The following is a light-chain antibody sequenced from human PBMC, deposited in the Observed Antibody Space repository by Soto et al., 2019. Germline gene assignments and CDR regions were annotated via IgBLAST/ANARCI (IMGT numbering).Light chain of an antibody. CDR3: QQYSSSSGYT. CDR1: QNIATQF. J-gene: IGKJ2*01. V-gene: IGKV3-20*01. CDR2: GTS. Sequence: VLTQSPGTLSLSPGERATLSCRASQNIATQFFRWYQQRPGQAPRVLIYGTSTRATGIPERFSGSGSWTDLTLTISRLEAEDFAVYYCQQYSSSSGYTFGQGTKLEIK.